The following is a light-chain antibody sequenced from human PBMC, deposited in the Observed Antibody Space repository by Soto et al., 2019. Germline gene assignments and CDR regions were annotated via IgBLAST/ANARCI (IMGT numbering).Light chain of an antibody. Sequence: IQMTQSPSSFSASTGDRVTITCRASQGVSSYLAWYQQKPGKAPKLLIYAASTLQSGVPSRFSGSGSGTDFTLTISCLQSEDFATYYCQQYYSYPLTFGGGTKVDIK. CDR2: AAS. CDR1: QGVSSY. V-gene: IGKV1-8*01. CDR3: QQYYSYPLT. J-gene: IGKJ4*01.